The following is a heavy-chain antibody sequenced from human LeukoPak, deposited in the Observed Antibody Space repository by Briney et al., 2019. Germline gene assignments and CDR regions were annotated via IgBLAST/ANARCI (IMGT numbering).Heavy chain of an antibody. CDR1: GFTFSSYA. J-gene: IGHJ4*02. Sequence: GGSLRLSCAASGFTFSSYAMHWVRQAPGKGPEWVAVISYDGSNKYYADSVKGRFTISRDNSKNTLYLQMNSLRAEDTAVYYCARALRLSYCSSTSCYGPDFDYWGQGTLVTVSS. V-gene: IGHV3-30*04. D-gene: IGHD2-2*01. CDR2: ISYDGSNK. CDR3: ARALRLSYCSSTSCYGPDFDY.